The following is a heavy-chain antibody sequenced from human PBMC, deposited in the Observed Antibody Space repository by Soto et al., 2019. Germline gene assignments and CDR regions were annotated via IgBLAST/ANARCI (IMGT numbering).Heavy chain of an antibody. Sequence: PGGSLRLSCAASGFTFSSYAMSWVRQAPGKGLEWVSAISGSGGSTYYADSVKGRFTISRDNSKNTLYLQMNSLRAEDTAVYYCAKYRIYDSETYGMDVWGQGTTVTVSS. J-gene: IGHJ6*02. V-gene: IGHV3-23*01. CDR1: GFTFSSYA. D-gene: IGHD3-16*01. CDR3: AKYRIYDSETYGMDV. CDR2: ISGSGGST.